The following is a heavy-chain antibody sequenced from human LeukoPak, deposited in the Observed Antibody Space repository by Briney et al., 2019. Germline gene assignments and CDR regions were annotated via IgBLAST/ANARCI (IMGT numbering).Heavy chain of an antibody. V-gene: IGHV3-15*01. CDR2: IKSKSDGGTT. CDR1: GFKFNNAW. D-gene: IGHD5-24*01. Sequence: GGSLRLSCAASGFKFNNAWMNWVRQAPGKGLEWVGRIKSKSDGGTTDNATPVKGRFSISRDDSKNTLYLQMNSLKTDDTAVYYCTTGRNGYGGWGQGTLVTVSS. J-gene: IGHJ4*02. CDR3: TTGRNGYGG.